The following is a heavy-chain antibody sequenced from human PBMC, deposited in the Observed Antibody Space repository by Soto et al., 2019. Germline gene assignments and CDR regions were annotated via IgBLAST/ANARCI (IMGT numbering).Heavy chain of an antibody. V-gene: IGHV1-8*01. J-gene: IGHJ4*02. CDR2: MNPITDNA. D-gene: IGHD6-25*01. Sequence: ASVKVSCKASGFTFTTYDIHWVRQATGQGLEWMGWMNPITDNAGYAQKFQGRVTMTRNTSITTAYMELSSLRSEDTAVYYCARRKERSGPHYFDSWGQGSLVTVS. CDR3: ARRKERSGPHYFDS. CDR1: GFTFTTYD.